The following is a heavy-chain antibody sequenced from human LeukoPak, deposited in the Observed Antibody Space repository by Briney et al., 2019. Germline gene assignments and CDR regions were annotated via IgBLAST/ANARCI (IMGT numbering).Heavy chain of an antibody. D-gene: IGHD3-10*01. CDR2: IYHSGST. Sequence: SETLSLTCTVSGYFISSGYYWGWIRQPPGKGLEWIGSIYHSGSTYYNPSLKSRVTISVDKSKNQFSLKLSSVTAADTAVYYCARVLGERYYASGSYYGWGQGTLVTVSS. J-gene: IGHJ4*02. V-gene: IGHV4-38-2*02. CDR3: ARVLGERYYASGSYYG. CDR1: GYFISSGYY.